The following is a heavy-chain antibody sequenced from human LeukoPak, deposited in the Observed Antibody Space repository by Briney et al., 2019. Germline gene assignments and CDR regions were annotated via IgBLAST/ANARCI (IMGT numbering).Heavy chain of an antibody. CDR3: ARDMGRRYFDY. V-gene: IGHV1-46*01. Sequence: ASVKVSCKASGYTFTSYYMHWVRQAPGQGLEWMGIISPSGGSTSYAQKFQGRVTMTRDTSTSTVYMELSSLRSEDTAVYYCARDMGRRYFDYWGQGTLVTVSS. CDR1: GYTFTSYY. CDR2: ISPSGGST. J-gene: IGHJ4*02. D-gene: IGHD3-10*01.